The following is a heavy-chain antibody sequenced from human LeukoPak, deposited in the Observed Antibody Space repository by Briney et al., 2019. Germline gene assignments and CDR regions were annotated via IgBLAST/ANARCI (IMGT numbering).Heavy chain of an antibody. V-gene: IGHV1-18*01. D-gene: IGHD3-22*01. CDR2: ISIYNSNT. Sequence: ASVKVSCKASGYTFTSYGISWVRQAPGQGLEWMGWISIYNSNTNYVQKFQGRVTMTTDTSTSTAYMEPRSLRSDDTAVYYCARSQNLYYYDSSGYYPMDYWGQGTLVTVSS. CDR3: ARSQNLYYYDSSGYYPMDY. CDR1: GYTFTSYG. J-gene: IGHJ4*02.